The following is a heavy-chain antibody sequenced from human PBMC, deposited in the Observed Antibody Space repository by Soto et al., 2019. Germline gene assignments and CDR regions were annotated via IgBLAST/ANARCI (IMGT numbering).Heavy chain of an antibody. Sequence: GGSLRLSCAASGFTFSSYAMSWVRQAPGKGLEWVSAISGSGGSTYYADSVKGRFTISRDNSKNTLYLQMNSLRAEDTAVYYCSGNGWSHAINWFDPWGQGTLVTVSS. CDR3: SGNGWSHAINWFDP. J-gene: IGHJ5*02. CDR1: GFTFSSYA. D-gene: IGHD6-19*01. V-gene: IGHV3-23*01. CDR2: ISGSGGST.